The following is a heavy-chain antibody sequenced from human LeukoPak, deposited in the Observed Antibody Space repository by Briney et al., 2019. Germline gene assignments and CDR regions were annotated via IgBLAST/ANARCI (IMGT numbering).Heavy chain of an antibody. J-gene: IGHJ3*02. CDR2: INPSGGST. CDR1: GYTFTSYY. V-gene: IGHV1-46*01. Sequence: GASVKVSCKASGYTFTSYYMHWVRQAPGQGLEWMGIINPSGGSTSYAQKFQGRVTMTRDMSTSTVYMELSSLRSEDTAVYYCARVNIKRESYFRAPHIFDIWGQGTMVTVSS. D-gene: IGHD1-26*01. CDR3: ARVNIKRESYFRAPHIFDI.